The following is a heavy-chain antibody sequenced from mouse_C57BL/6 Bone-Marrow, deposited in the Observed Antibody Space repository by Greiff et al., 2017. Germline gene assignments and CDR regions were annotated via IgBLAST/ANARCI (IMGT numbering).Heavy chain of an antibody. D-gene: IGHD3-2*02. Sequence: QVQLQQPGAELVKPGASVKMSCKASGYTFTSYWITWVKQRPGQGLEWIGDIYPGSGSTNYNEKFKSKATLTVDTSSSTAYMQLSSLTSEDSAVYYFASAKSSDVGGARDYWGRGTSVTVSA. J-gene: IGHJ4*01. V-gene: IGHV1-55*01. CDR1: GYTFTSYW. CDR2: IYPGSGST. CDR3: ASAKSSDVGGARDY.